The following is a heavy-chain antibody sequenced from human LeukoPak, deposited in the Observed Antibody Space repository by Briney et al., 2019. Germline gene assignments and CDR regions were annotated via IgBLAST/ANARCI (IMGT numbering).Heavy chain of an antibody. D-gene: IGHD3-9*01. CDR1: GFTFDDYA. V-gene: IGHV3-9*01. J-gene: IGHJ4*02. CDR3: AKDIRDILTGGDY. Sequence: GRSLRLSCAASGFTFDDYAMHWVRQAPGKGLEWVSGISWNSGSIGYADSVKGRFTISRDNAKNSLYLQMNSLRAEDTALYYCAKDIRDILTGGDYWGQGTLVTVSS. CDR2: ISWNSGSI.